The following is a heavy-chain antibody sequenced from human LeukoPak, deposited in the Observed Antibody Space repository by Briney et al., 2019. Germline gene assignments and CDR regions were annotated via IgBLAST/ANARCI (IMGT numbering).Heavy chain of an antibody. D-gene: IGHD3-22*01. Sequence: SETLSLTCTVSGGSISSYYWSWVRQPAGKGLEWIGRIYTSGSTKYNPSLKSRVTMSVDTSKNQFSLKLSSVTAGDTAVYYCARDRYYYDSSGQSNCFDPWGQGTLVTVS. CDR1: GGSISSYY. J-gene: IGHJ5*02. V-gene: IGHV4-4*07. CDR2: IYTSGST. CDR3: ARDRYYYDSSGQSNCFDP.